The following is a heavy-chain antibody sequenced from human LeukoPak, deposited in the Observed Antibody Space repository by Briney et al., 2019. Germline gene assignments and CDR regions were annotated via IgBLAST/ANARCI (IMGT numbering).Heavy chain of an antibody. CDR2: IGRSSSTI. V-gene: IGHV3-48*04. Sequence: PGGSLRLSCAASGFTFSSYSMNWVRQAPGKGLECVSYIGRSSSTIYYADSVKGRFTISRDNAKNSLYLQMNSLRAEDTAVYYCARVAGNYYNFDSWGQGTLVTVSS. CDR3: ARVAGNYYNFDS. D-gene: IGHD3-10*01. J-gene: IGHJ4*02. CDR1: GFTFSSYS.